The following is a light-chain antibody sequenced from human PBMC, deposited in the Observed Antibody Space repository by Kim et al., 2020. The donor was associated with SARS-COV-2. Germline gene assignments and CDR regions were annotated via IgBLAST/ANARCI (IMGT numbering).Light chain of an antibody. CDR3: QQYNSYSTWT. Sequence: DIQMTQSPSTLSASVGDRVTITCRASQSISSWLAWYQHKPGKAPKLLIYKASSLESGVPSRFSGSGSGTEFTLTISSLQPDDFATYYCQQYNSYSTWTFGQGTKVDIK. CDR1: QSISSW. CDR2: KAS. V-gene: IGKV1-5*03. J-gene: IGKJ1*01.